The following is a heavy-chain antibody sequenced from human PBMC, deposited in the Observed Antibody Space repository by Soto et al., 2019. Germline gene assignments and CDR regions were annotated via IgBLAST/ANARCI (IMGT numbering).Heavy chain of an antibody. V-gene: IGHV3-30*18. J-gene: IGHJ4*02. D-gene: IGHD1-26*01. CDR2: ISNDGSNK. Sequence: QVQLVESGGGVVQPGRSLRLSCAASGFTFSNYGMHWVRQAPGKGLEWVAVISNDGSNKYYVDSVKGRFTISRDNSKNPLHLQMNSLRADDTAVYFCAKYVGIGGSYYVGDYWGQGTLVTVSS. CDR1: GFTFSNYG. CDR3: AKYVGIGGSYYVGDY.